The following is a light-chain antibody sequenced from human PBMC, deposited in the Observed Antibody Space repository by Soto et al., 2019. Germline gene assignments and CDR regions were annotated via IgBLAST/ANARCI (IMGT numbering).Light chain of an antibody. Sequence: EIVLTQSPATLSLSPGERATLSCRASQSVSSYLAWYQQKPGQAPRLLIYDASKRATGIPARFSGSGSGTDFTLTIGSLEPEDFAVYYCHQRSDWPITFGQGTRLEIK. CDR3: HQRSDWPIT. CDR2: DAS. V-gene: IGKV3-11*01. CDR1: QSVSSY. J-gene: IGKJ5*01.